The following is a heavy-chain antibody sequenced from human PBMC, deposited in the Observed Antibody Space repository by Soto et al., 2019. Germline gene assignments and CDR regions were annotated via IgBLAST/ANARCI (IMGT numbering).Heavy chain of an antibody. CDR2: INPNSGGT. CDR3: VSSGYYYDDAFDI. J-gene: IGHJ3*02. D-gene: IGHD3-22*01. Sequence: GASVKVSCKASGYTFTGYYMHWVRQAPGQGLEWMGWINPNSGGTNYAQKFQGRVTMTRDTSISTAYMEPSRLRSDDTAVYYCVSSGYYYDDAFDIWGQGTMVTVSS. V-gene: IGHV1-2*02. CDR1: GYTFTGYY.